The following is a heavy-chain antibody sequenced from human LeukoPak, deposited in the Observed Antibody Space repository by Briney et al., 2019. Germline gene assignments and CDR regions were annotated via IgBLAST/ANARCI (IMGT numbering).Heavy chain of an antibody. CDR2: INNDGSIT. D-gene: IGHD4-17*01. V-gene: IGHV3-74*01. J-gene: IGHJ4*02. CDR3: AKDLTTVTTQGDY. CDR1: GFTFSSYW. Sequence: GGSLRLSCAASGFTFSSYWIHWVRQAPGKGPVWVSHINNDGSITGYADSVKGRFTISRDNAKNTLYVQMNSLRAEDTAVYYCAKDLTTVTTQGDYWGQGTLVTVSS.